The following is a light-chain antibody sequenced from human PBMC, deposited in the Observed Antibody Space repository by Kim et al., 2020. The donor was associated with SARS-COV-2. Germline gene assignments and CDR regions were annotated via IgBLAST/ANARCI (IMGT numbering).Light chain of an antibody. CDR3: QQYKNWPPIT. CDR2: GAS. Sequence: SPGERAKLSWRASQSVSTDLAWYQQKSGQAPRLLIYGASTRATGIPARFSGSGSGTEFTLTISGLQSEDLAVYYCQQYKNWPPITFGQGTRLEIK. V-gene: IGKV3D-15*01. J-gene: IGKJ5*01. CDR1: QSVSTD.